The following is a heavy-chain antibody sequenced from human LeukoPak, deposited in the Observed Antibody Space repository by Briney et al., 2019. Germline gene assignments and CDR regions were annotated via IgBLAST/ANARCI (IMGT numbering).Heavy chain of an antibody. CDR3: ARTPYSSGWYYFDY. Sequence: SETLSLSCTVSGGSTSSGGYYWSWIRQHPGKGLVGIWYISYSGSTYYTPSLKSRVTISVDTSKSQFSLNLSSVTAADTAVYYCARTPYSSGWYYFDYWGQGTLVTVSS. D-gene: IGHD6-13*01. CDR1: GGSTSSGGYY. V-gene: IGHV4-31*03. CDR2: ISYSGST. J-gene: IGHJ4*02.